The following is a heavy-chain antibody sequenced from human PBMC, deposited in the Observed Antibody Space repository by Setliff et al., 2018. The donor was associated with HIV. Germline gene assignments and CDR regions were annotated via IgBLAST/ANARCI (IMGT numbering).Heavy chain of an antibody. Sequence: TLSLTCTVSGGSISTYYWSWIRQPPGKGLEWMGNIYYSGSTNYNPSRKSRVTISVDTSKNQFSPKLSSVTAADTAVYYCARGQGRFSFGAQLGYYFDYWGQGTLVTVSS. D-gene: IGHD5-18*01. CDR1: GGSISTYY. CDR3: ARGQGRFSFGAQLGYYFDY. CDR2: IYYSGST. J-gene: IGHJ4*02. V-gene: IGHV4-59*01.